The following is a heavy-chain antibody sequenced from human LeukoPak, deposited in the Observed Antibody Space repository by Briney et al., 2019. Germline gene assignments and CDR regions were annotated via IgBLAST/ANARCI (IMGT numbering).Heavy chain of an antibody. CDR2: INHSGST. V-gene: IGHV4-34*01. CDR1: GGSFSGYY. Sequence: SETLSLTCAVYGGSFSGYYWSWIRQPPGKGLEWIGEINHSGSTNYNPSLKSQVTISVDTSKNQFPLKLSSVTAADTAVYYCARFGNCSSTSCSFDYWGQGTLVTVSS. D-gene: IGHD2-2*01. J-gene: IGHJ4*02. CDR3: ARFGNCSSTSCSFDY.